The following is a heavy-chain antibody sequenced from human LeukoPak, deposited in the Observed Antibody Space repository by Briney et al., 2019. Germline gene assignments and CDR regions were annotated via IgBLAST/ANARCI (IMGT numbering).Heavy chain of an antibody. V-gene: IGHV3-20*04. J-gene: IGHJ6*04. CDR2: INWNGGST. CDR3: AELGITMIGGV. CDR1: GFTFDDCG. D-gene: IGHD3-10*02. Sequence: GGSLRLSCAASGFTFDDCGMSWVRQAPGKGLEWVSGINWNGGSTDYADSVKGRFTISRDNAKNSLYLQMNSLRAEDTAVYYCAELGITMIGGVWGKGTTVTISS.